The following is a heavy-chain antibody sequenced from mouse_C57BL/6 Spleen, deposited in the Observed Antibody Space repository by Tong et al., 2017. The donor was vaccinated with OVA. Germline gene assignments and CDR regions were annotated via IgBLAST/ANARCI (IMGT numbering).Heavy chain of an antibody. J-gene: IGHJ1*03. CDR2: INPSNGGT. V-gene: IGHV1-53*01. Sequence: VQLQESGAELVMPGASVKLSCKASGYTFTSYWMHWVKQRPGQGLEWIGNINPSNGGTNYNEKFNSKATLTVDKSYSTAYMQLSSLTSEDSAVYYCARTYYGRGDWYFDVWGTGTTVTVSS. CDR1: GYTFTSYW. CDR3: ARTYYGRGDWYFDV. D-gene: IGHD1-1*01.